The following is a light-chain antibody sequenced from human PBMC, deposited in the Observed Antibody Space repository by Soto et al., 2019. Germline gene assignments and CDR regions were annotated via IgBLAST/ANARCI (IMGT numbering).Light chain of an antibody. J-gene: IGKJ2*01. V-gene: IGKV1-5*03. CDR2: KAS. CDR1: QSISSW. Sequence: DIQMTQSPSTLSASVGDRVTITCRASQSISSWLAWYQQKPGKAPKLLIYKASSLESGVPSRFSGSGSGTEFTLTISSLQPDGFATYYCQQYNRQYTFGQGTKLEIK. CDR3: QQYNRQYT.